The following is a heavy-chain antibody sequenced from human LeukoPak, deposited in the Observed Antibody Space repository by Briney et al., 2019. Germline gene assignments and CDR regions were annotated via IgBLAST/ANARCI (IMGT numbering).Heavy chain of an antibody. V-gene: IGHV3-64*01. J-gene: IGHJ4*02. D-gene: IGHD3-10*02. Sequence: GGSLRLSCAASGFTLSSYAMHWVRQAPGKGLEYVSAISSNGGSTYYANSVKGRFTISRDNSKNTLYLQMGSLRAEDMAVYYCARDLFGDRVDYWGQGTLVTVSS. CDR2: ISSNGGST. CDR3: ARDLFGDRVDY. CDR1: GFTLSSYA.